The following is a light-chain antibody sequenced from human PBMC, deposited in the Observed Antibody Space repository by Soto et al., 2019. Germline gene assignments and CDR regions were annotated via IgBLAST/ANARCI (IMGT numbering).Light chain of an antibody. CDR1: QSISSW. V-gene: IGKV1-5*01. J-gene: IGKJ4*01. Sequence: DIQMTQSPSTLSASVGDRVTITCRASQSISSWLAWCQQKPGKVPKLLIYDASKLESGVPSRFSGSGSGTEFTLTISSLQPDDFATYYCQQFNTYALTFGGGTKVEIK. CDR2: DAS. CDR3: QQFNTYALT.